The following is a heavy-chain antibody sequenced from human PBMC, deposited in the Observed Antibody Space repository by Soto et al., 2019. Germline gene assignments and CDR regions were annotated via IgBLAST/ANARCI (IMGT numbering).Heavy chain of an antibody. J-gene: IGHJ4*02. V-gene: IGHV1-46*01. Sequence: ASVKVSCKASGYTFTSYYMHWVRQAPGQGLEWMGIINPSGGSTSYAQKFQGRVTMTRDTSTSTVYMELSSLISEDTAVYYCARPLYYYDSSAPFDYWGQGTLVTVSS. CDR2: INPSGGST. CDR3: ARPLYYYDSSAPFDY. CDR1: GYTFTSYY. D-gene: IGHD3-22*01.